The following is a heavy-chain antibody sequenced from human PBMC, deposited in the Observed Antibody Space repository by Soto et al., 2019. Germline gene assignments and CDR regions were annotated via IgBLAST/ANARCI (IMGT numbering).Heavy chain of an antibody. D-gene: IGHD3-10*01. CDR1: GDSVSSYSAA. CDR3: VRDRYSSSGWFDP. V-gene: IGHV6-1*01. Sequence: SQTLSLTCAISGDSVSSYSAAWNWIKQSPSGGLEWLGRTYYRSRFFSDYAESVKSRIIINPDTSKNQFSLQLKSVTPEDTAVYYCVRDRYSSSGWFDPWGQGTPVTVSS. J-gene: IGHJ5*02. CDR2: TYYRSRFFS.